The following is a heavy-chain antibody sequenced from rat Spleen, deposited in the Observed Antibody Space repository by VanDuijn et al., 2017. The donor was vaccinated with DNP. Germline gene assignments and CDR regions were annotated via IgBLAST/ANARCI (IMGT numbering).Heavy chain of an antibody. CDR2: ITYDGTST. CDR3: GTPTAPVLYWSFDF. J-gene: IGHJ1*01. V-gene: IGHV5-7*01. D-gene: IGHD1-11*01. CDR1: GFTFSDYH. Sequence: EVQLVESGGGLVQPGGSLKLSCVASGFTFSDYHMAWVRQAPKKGLEWVATITYDGTSTYYGDAVRGRFTISRDKAKSTLYLQLDSLRSEDTATYYCGTPTAPVLYWSFDFWGPGTMVTVSS.